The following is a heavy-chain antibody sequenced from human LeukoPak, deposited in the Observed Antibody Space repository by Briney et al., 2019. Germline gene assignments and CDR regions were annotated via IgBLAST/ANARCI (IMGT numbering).Heavy chain of an antibody. J-gene: IGHJ4*02. D-gene: IGHD2-2*01. CDR3: ATHCSSTSCYAY. CDR2: ISGSGGTT. CDR1: GFTVSSNY. Sequence: GGSLRLSCAASGFTVSSNYMSWVRQAPGKGLEWVSGISGSGGTTYYADSVKGRFTISRDNSKNTLFLQMISLRAEDTAVYYCATHCSSTSCYAYWGQGTLVTVSS. V-gene: IGHV3-23*01.